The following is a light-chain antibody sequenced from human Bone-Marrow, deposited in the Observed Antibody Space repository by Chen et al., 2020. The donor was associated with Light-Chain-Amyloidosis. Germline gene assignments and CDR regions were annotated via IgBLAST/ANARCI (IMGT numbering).Light chain of an antibody. Sequence: SYVLTQPSSVSVAPGQPATLACGGNNIGSTSVPWYQQTPGQAPLLVVYDDSDRPSGIPERLSGSNSGNTATLTISRVEAGDEADYYCQVWDRSSDRPVFGGGTKLTVL. V-gene: IGLV3-21*02. J-gene: IGLJ3*02. CDR2: DDS. CDR1: NIGSTS. CDR3: QVWDRSSDRPV.